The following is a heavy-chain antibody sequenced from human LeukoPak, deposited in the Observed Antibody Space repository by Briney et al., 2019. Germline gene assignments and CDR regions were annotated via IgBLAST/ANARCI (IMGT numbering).Heavy chain of an antibody. V-gene: IGHV3-23*01. CDR1: GFTFSSYA. Sequence: GGSLRLSCAASGFTFSSYAMSWVRQAPGKGLEWVSAISGSGGSTYYADSVKGRFTISRDNSKNTLYLQMNSLRAEDTAVYYCAKEGTVNYYYYYYMDVWGKGTTVTVSS. CDR2: ISGSGGST. J-gene: IGHJ6*03. D-gene: IGHD1-7*01. CDR3: AKEGTVNYYYYYYMDV.